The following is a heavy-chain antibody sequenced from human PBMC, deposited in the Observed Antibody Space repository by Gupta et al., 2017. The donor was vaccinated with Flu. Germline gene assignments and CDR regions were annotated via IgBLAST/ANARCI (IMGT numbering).Heavy chain of an antibody. V-gene: IGHV3-21*02. CDR1: GFTFSSYT. Sequence: EVQLVESGGGLVKPGGSLRLSCAASGFTFSSYTMNWVRQAPGKGLEWVSLISSSSSYIYYADSLKGRFTISRDNAKNSLYLQMNSLRAEDTAIYYCARGTDYDYGDYAAYWGQGTLVTVSS. D-gene: IGHD4-17*01. CDR3: ARGTDYDYGDYAAY. CDR2: ISSSSSYI. J-gene: IGHJ4*02.